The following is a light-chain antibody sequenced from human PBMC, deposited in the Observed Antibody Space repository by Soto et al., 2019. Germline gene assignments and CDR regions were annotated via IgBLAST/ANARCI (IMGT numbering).Light chain of an antibody. CDR3: QQYGNSPIT. J-gene: IGKJ5*01. V-gene: IGKV3-20*01. CDR1: ERIYSAY. CDR2: GTS. Sequence: EVVLTQSPGTLSSSRGERATLSCRASERIYSAYLGWYQQKPGQAPRLLIYGTSSRATGIPDRFSGSGSGTDFTLTISRLEPEDFAVYYCQQYGNSPITFGQGTRL.